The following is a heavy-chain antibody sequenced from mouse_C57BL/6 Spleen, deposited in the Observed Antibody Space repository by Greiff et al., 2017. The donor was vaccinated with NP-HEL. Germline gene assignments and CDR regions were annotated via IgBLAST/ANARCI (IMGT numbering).Heavy chain of an antibody. CDR1: GYTFTSYW. J-gene: IGHJ2*01. CDR2: INPSNGGT. V-gene: IGHV1-53*01. Sequence: VQLQQPGTELVKPGASVKLSCKASGYTFTSYWMHWVKQRPGQGLEWIGNINPSNGGTNYNEKFKSKATLTVDKSSSTASMQLSSLTSEDSAVYYCARENYYGSGYDYWGQGTTLTVSS. D-gene: IGHD1-1*01. CDR3: ARENYYGSGYDY.